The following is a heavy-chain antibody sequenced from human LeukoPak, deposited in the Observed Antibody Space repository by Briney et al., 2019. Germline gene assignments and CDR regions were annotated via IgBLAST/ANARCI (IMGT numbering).Heavy chain of an antibody. CDR2: INQDGSEI. V-gene: IGHV3-7*01. D-gene: IGHD7-27*01. J-gene: IGHJ4*01. CDR3: ATLNWGNLDF. Sequence: PGGSLRLSCAGSGFPFTSYWMNWVRQSPGKGLEWVANINQDGSEIYYADSVKGRFTLSRDNAENSVYLQMNNLRAEETAVYYCATLNWGNLDFWGQEPRSPSPQ. CDR1: GFPFTSYW.